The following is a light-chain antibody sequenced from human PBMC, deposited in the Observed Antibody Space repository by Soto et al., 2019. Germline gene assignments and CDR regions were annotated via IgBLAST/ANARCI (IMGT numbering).Light chain of an antibody. CDR3: CSNDLSDTFYVV. CDR2: EGS. Sequence: QSVLTQRASVSGSPGQSITISCTGTSSDVGSYNIVSWYQQHPGKAPKLIIYEGSKRPSGISNRFSGSKSGNTASLTISGLQAEDEADYYCCSNDLSDTFYVVFGGGTKLTVL. V-gene: IGLV2-23*03. J-gene: IGLJ2*01. CDR1: SSDVGSYNI.